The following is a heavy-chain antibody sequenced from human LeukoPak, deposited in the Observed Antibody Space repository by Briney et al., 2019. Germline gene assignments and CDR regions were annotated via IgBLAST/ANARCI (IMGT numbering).Heavy chain of an antibody. CDR3: ARLGVVITGGAFDI. Sequence: NPSEALSLTCAVSGYSISSSNWWGWIRQPPWKGLEWIGYIYYSGSTYYNPSLKSRVTISVDTSKNQFSLKLSSVTAADTAVYYCARLGVVITGGAFDIWGQGTMVTVSS. CDR2: IYYSGST. V-gene: IGHV4-28*01. D-gene: IGHD3-22*01. J-gene: IGHJ3*02. CDR1: GYSISSSNW.